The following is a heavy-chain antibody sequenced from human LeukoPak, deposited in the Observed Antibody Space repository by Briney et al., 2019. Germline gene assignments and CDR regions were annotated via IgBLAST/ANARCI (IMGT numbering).Heavy chain of an antibody. Sequence: SETLSLTCTDSVGSISSHYWSWSRQPPGKGLEWMGYIYYSGGTNYKPSLRSRVTISVDTSKNQFSLKLSSVPAADTAVYYCARHGCSSTRCYYSYYYMDVWGKGTTVTVSS. D-gene: IGHD2-2*01. CDR2: IYYSGGT. CDR3: ARHGCSSTRCYYSYYYMDV. V-gene: IGHV4-59*11. J-gene: IGHJ6*03. CDR1: VGSISSHY.